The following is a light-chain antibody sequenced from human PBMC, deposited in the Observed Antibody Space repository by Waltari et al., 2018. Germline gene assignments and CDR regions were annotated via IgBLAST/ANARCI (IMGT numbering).Light chain of an antibody. J-gene: IGKJ1*01. V-gene: IGKV3-20*01. CDR3: QQYSSSSRT. CDR2: GAS. Sequence: EIVLTQSPGTLSLSSGDRATLPCRASQSVSGSYLAWYQQKPGQAPRLLIYGASSRATGIPDRFSGSGSGTDFTLTISRLEPEDFVVYYCQQYSSSSRTFGQGTKVEIK. CDR1: QSVSGSY.